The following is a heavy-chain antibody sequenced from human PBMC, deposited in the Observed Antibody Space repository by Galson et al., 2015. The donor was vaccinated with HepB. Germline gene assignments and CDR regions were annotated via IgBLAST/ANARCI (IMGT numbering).Heavy chain of an antibody. J-gene: IGHJ4*02. Sequence: ETLSLTCTVSGASISSSSYYWAWIRQLPGEGLEWIGSVSYSGGDTYNNPSLKSRVTVSADKSRNHFSLRFTSVTDADTAVYFCARVGVGKDFLTGYSRREYYFDYWGQGKLVTVSS. CDR1: GASISSSSYY. V-gene: IGHV4-39*02. CDR2: VSYSGGDT. D-gene: IGHD3-9*01. CDR3: ARVGVGKDFLTGYSRREYYFDY.